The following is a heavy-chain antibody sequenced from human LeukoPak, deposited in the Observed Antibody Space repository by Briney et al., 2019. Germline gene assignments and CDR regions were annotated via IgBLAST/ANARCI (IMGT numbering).Heavy chain of an antibody. CDR1: GFTFDDYA. CDR3: AKDTSLLWFGELGH. J-gene: IGHJ4*02. V-gene: IGHV3-9*01. CDR2: INWNSGSI. D-gene: IGHD3-10*01. Sequence: GRSLRLSCAASGFTFDDYAMHWVRQAPGKGLEWVSGINWNSGSIGYADSVKGRFTISRDNAKNSLYLQMNSLRAEDTALYYCAKDTSLLWFGELGHWGQGTLVTVSS.